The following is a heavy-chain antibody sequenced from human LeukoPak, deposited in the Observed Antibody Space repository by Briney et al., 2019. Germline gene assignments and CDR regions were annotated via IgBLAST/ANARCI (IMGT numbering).Heavy chain of an antibody. CDR1: GGSISTSSYY. D-gene: IGHD5-18*01. J-gene: IGHJ4*02. CDR3: AREVTGTALAGTFDY. V-gene: IGHV4-39*07. Sequence: SETLSLTCTVSGGSISTSSYYWGWVRQPPGKGLEWIGNIFYSGSTYYSPSLKSRVTISLDTSRNQFSLKLNSVTAADTAVYYCAREVTGTALAGTFDYWGQGTLVTVSS. CDR2: IFYSGST.